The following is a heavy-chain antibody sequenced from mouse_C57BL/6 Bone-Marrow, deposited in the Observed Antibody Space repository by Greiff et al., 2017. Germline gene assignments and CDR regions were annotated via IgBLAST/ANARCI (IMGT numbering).Heavy chain of an antibody. CDR3: ARDRGYYDYDDGYAMDY. Sequence: EVQLQQSGPGLVKPSQSLSLTCSVTGYSITSGYYWNWIRQFPGNKLEWMGYISYDGSNNYNPSLKNRISITRDTSKNQFFLKLNSVTTEDTATYYCARDRGYYDYDDGYAMDYWGQGTSVTVSS. CDR2: ISYDGSN. V-gene: IGHV3-6*01. CDR1: GYSITSGYY. J-gene: IGHJ4*01. D-gene: IGHD2-4*01.